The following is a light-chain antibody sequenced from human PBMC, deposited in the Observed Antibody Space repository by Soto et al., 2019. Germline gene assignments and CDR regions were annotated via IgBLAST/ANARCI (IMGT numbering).Light chain of an antibody. CDR1: QSISSY. V-gene: IGKV1-39*01. J-gene: IGKJ1*01. Sequence: DIQMTQSPSSLSASVGDGVTITCRASQSISSYLNWYQQKPGKAPKLLIYAASTLQFGVPSRFSGSGSGTDFTLTISSLQPEDFATYYCQQSYRSPTFGQGTKVDIK. CDR2: AAS. CDR3: QQSYRSPT.